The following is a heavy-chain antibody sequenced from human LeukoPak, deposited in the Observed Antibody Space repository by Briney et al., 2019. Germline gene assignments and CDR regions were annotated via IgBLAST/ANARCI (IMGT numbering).Heavy chain of an antibody. D-gene: IGHD4/OR15-4a*01. Sequence: PGGSLLLSCTVSGFTVISNSMSWVRQAPGKGLEWVSFIYSDNTHYSDSVKGRFTISRDNSKSTRYLQMNSLRAEDTAVYYCARRAGAYSHPYDYWGQGTLVTVSS. CDR2: IYSDNT. V-gene: IGHV3-53*01. CDR1: GFTVISNS. CDR3: ARRAGAYSHPYDY. J-gene: IGHJ4*02.